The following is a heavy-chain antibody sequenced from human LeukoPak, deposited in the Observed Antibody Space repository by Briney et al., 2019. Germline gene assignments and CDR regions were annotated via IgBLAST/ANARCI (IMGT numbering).Heavy chain of an antibody. CDR3: AGPSSGWYNY. D-gene: IGHD6-19*01. Sequence: LEWIGRIYTSGSTNYNPSLKSRVTMSVDKSKNQFSLKLSSVTAADTAVYYCAGPSSGWYNYWGQGTLVTVSS. V-gene: IGHV4-4*07. CDR2: IYTSGST. J-gene: IGHJ4*02.